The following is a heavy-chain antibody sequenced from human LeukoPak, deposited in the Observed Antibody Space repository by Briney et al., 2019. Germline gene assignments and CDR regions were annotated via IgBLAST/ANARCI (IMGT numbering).Heavy chain of an antibody. CDR1: GYSISSGYY. D-gene: IGHD1-26*01. J-gene: IGHJ5*02. CDR3: ASPAVGATPT. V-gene: IGHV4-38-2*02. CDR2: IYHSGST. Sequence: ETLSLTCTVSGYSISSGYYWGWIRQPPGKGLEWIGSIYHSGSTYYNPSLKSRVTISVDTSKNQFSLKLRSVTAADTAVYYCASPAVGATPTWGQGTLVTVSS.